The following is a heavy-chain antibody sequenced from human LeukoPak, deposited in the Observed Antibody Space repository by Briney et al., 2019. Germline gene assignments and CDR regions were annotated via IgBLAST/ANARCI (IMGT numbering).Heavy chain of an antibody. CDR3: ARGVDTAMPHLGY. D-gene: IGHD5-18*01. V-gene: IGHV4-59*01. Sequence: SETLSLTCTVSGGSISSYYWSWIRQPPGKGLEWIGYIYYSGSTNYNPSLKSRVTISVDTSKNQFSLKLSSVTAADTAVYYCARGVDTAMPHLGYWGQGTLVTVSS. J-gene: IGHJ4*02. CDR2: IYYSGST. CDR1: GGSISSYY.